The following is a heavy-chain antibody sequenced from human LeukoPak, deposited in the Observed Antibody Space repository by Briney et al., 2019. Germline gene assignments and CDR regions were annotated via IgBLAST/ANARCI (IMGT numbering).Heavy chain of an antibody. Sequence: GRSLRLSCAASGFTFSSYAMHWVRQAPGKGLEWVAVISYDGSNKYYADSVKGRFTISRDNSKNTLYLQMNGLRAEDTAVYYCASSEVGYCSSTSCYSLDYWGQGTLVTVSS. CDR2: ISYDGSNK. CDR1: GFTFSSYA. CDR3: ASSEVGYCSSTSCYSLDY. J-gene: IGHJ4*02. D-gene: IGHD2-2*02. V-gene: IGHV3-30*04.